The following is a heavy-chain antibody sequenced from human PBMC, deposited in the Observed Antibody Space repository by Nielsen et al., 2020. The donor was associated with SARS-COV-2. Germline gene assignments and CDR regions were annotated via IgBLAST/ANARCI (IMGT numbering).Heavy chain of an antibody. J-gene: IGHJ4*02. CDR1: GFSLSNYW. CDR2: IRRDSGAR. V-gene: IGHV3-7*03. Sequence: GESLKISCVGSGFSLSNYWMSWVRQAPGRGLEWVANIRRDSGARFYVDSVKGRFTISRDVTENSLYLQMNNLRAEDTAMYYCSRDLHDYWGQGTLVTVSS. CDR3: SRDLHDY.